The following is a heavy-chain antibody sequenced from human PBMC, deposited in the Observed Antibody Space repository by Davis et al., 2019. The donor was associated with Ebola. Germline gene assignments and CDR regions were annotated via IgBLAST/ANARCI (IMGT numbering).Heavy chain of an antibody. CDR1: GDSVSGSSGA. CDR3: ARGWQRSGMDV. Sequence: PSETLSLTCAISGDSVSGSSGAWNWIRQSPSRGLEWLGRTYYYSKWYIDYAASVKGRITVNPDTSKNQLSLQLNSVTPEDTAVYYCARGWQRSGMDVWGQGTTVTVSS. CDR2: TYYYSKWYI. V-gene: IGHV6-1*01. D-gene: IGHD6-19*01. J-gene: IGHJ6*02.